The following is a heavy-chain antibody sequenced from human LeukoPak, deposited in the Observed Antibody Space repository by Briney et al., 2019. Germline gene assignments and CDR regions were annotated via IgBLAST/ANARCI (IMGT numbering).Heavy chain of an antibody. J-gene: IGHJ4*02. CDR3: AGRTEYSNSSVDY. CDR2: IYYSGST. CDR1: GGSISSYY. Sequence: SETLSLTCTVSGGSISSYYWSWIRQPPGKGLEWIGYIYYSGSTNYNPSLKSRVTISVDTSKNQFSLKLSSVTAADTAVYYCAGRTEYSNSSVDYWGQGTLVTVSS. V-gene: IGHV4-59*01. D-gene: IGHD6-6*01.